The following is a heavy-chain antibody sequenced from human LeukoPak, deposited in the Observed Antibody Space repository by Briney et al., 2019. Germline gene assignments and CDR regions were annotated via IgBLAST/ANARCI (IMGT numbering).Heavy chain of an antibody. Sequence: SQTLSLTCTVSGGSISSGGYYWSWIPQPPGEGLECIGYIYYSGSTYYYTLLKSRVTISVDTSKNQFSLKLSSVTAADTAVYYCARVSRPVFAIVVVPAFDIWGQGTMVTVPS. CDR3: ARVSRPVFAIVVVPAFDI. V-gene: IGHV4-31*03. CDR2: IYYSGST. CDR1: GGSISSGGYY. D-gene: IGHD3-22*01. J-gene: IGHJ3*02.